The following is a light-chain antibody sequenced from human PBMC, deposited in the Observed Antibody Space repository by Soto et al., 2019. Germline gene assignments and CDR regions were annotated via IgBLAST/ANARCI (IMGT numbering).Light chain of an antibody. V-gene: IGKV3-20*01. J-gene: IGKJ1*01. Sequence: DIVMTQSPATLSVSPGEIATLSCRASQSVSSNLAWYQQKPGQAPRLLIYGASSRATGIPDRFSGSGSETDFTLTISRLEPEDFAVYYCQQYGNSAWTFGQGTKVDIK. CDR1: QSVSSN. CDR3: QQYGNSAWT. CDR2: GAS.